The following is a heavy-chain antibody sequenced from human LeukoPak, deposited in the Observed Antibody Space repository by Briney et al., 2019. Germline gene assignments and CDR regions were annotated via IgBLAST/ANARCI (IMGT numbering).Heavy chain of an antibody. D-gene: IGHD2-15*01. V-gene: IGHV4-4*07. CDR1: GGSISSYY. J-gene: IGHJ5*02. CDR2: IYTSGTT. Sequence: KPSETLSLTCTVSGGSISSYYWSWIRQPAGKGLEWIGRIYTSGTTHYNPSLKSRVTMSVDTSKNQFSLKLSSVTAADTAVYYCARGCSGGSCYKFGPSNWFDPWGQGTLVTVSS. CDR3: ARGCSGGSCYKFGPSNWFDP.